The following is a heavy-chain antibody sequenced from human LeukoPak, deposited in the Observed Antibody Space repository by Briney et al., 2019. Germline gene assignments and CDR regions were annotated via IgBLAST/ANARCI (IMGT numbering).Heavy chain of an antibody. D-gene: IGHD4-11*01. J-gene: IGHJ6*03. Sequence: SVKVSCKASGGTFSSYAISWVRQAPGQGLEWMGGIIPIFGTANYAQKFQGRVTITTDESTSTAYMELSSLRSEDTAVYYCARDRMPRYDYSNFPSYYYYYMDVWGKGTTVTVSS. CDR3: ARDRMPRYDYSNFPSYYYYYMDV. CDR1: GGTFSSYA. CDR2: IIPIFGTA. V-gene: IGHV1-69*05.